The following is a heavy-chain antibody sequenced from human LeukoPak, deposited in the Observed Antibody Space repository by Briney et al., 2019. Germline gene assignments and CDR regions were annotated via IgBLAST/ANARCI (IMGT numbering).Heavy chain of an antibody. CDR2: ISDSGGRK. CDR3: ATRGVVIRVILVGFHKEAYYFDS. J-gene: IGHJ4*02. Sequence: PGGSLRLSCAVSGFTLSNYGMSWVRQAPGKGLEWVAGISDSGGRKKYADSVKGRFTISRDNSKNTLYLQMNSLRAEDTAVYFCATRGVVIRVILVGFHKEAYYFDSWGQGALVTVSS. D-gene: IGHD3-22*01. V-gene: IGHV3-23*01. CDR1: GFTLSNYG.